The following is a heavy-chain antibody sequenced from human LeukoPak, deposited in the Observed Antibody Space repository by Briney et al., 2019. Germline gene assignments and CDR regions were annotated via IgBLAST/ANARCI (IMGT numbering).Heavy chain of an antibody. Sequence: SETLSLTCTVSGGSISSYYWSWIRQPPGKGLEWIGYINYSGSTNYNPSLKSRVTISVDTSKNQFSLKLSSVTAADTAVYYCARGRGYYYDSSGYYGGPYFDYWGQGTLVTVSS. D-gene: IGHD3-22*01. CDR1: GGSISSYY. J-gene: IGHJ4*02. CDR2: INYSGST. V-gene: IGHV4-59*01. CDR3: ARGRGYYYDSSGYYGGPYFDY.